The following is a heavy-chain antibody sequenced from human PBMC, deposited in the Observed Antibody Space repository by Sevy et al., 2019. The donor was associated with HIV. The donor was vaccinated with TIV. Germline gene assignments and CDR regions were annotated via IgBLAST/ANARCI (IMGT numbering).Heavy chain of an antibody. CDR1: GYTFTGYY. CDR2: INPDSGGP. CDR3: VRDDRDGYFDY. V-gene: IGHV1-2*02. J-gene: IGHJ4*02. Sequence: ASVKVSCKASGYTFTGYYMHWVRQAPGQGLEGMGGINPDSGGPNYAPKFQGRVTLTRDTSISTAYMGLSRRKSDDTAVYYCVRDDRDGYFDYWGQGTLVTVSS.